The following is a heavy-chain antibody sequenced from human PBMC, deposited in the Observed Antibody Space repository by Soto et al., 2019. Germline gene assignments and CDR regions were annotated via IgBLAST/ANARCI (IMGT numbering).Heavy chain of an antibody. Sequence: QVYLQESGPGLVKPSQTLSLTCTVSGDSISSGDYYWSWIRQPPGKGLEWIGYIFYTGSTYYNPSLRSRVSISVYTSKNPLSLKVNSVVAADTAVYYCARGPGTMARAVVMDWGQGTLITVSS. D-gene: IGHD3-10*01. J-gene: IGHJ4*02. CDR2: IFYTGST. V-gene: IGHV4-30-4*01. CDR3: ARGPGTMARAVVMD. CDR1: GDSISSGDYY.